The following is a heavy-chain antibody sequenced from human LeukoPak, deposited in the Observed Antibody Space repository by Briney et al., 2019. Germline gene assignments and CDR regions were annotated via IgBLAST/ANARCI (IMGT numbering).Heavy chain of an antibody. V-gene: IGHV3-66*02. CDR2: IYSGGST. Sequence: GGSLRLSCVVSGFTVSNNYMSWVRQAPRKGLEWVSLIYSGGSTYYADSVKGRFTISRDNSKNTLYLQMNSLRAEDTAVYYCARDPLGTRPGFDYWGQGTLVTVSS. CDR1: GFTVSNNY. CDR3: ARDPLGTRPGFDY. D-gene: IGHD1-1*01. J-gene: IGHJ4*02.